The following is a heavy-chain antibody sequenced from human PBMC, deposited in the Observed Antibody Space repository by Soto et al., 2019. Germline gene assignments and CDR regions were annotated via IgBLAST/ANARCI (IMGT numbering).Heavy chain of an antibody. CDR3: ARERGGGATGGYFDY. CDR1: GFTVSSKY. Sequence: EVQLVETGGGLIQPGGSLRLSCAASGFTVSSKYMTWVRQAPGKGLEWVSVLYSDGTTYYADSVKGRFTISRDNSKNTLHLQMNSLRAEDTAVYYCARERGGGATGGYFDYWGQGTLVTVSS. J-gene: IGHJ4*02. V-gene: IGHV3-53*02. D-gene: IGHD1-26*01. CDR2: LYSDGTT.